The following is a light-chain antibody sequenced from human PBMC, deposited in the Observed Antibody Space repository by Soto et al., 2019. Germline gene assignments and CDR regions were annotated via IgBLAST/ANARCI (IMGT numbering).Light chain of an antibody. V-gene: IGLV2-14*01. J-gene: IGLJ1*01. CDR2: GNS. CDR1: SSDVGGYNY. Sequence: QSVLTQPASVSGSPGQSITISCTGTSSDVGGYNYVSWYQQHPGKAPKLMIYGNSNRPSGVPDRFSGSKSGTSASLAITGLQAEDEADYYCQSSDSSLNVFGTGTKVTVL. CDR3: QSSDSSLNV.